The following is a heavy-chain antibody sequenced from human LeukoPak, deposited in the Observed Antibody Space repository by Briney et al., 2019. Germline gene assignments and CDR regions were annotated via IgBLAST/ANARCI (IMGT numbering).Heavy chain of an antibody. V-gene: IGHV4-39*01. CDR2: IYYSGST. Sequence: TLSLTCTVSGGSISSSSYYWGWIRQPPGKGLEWIGSIYYSGSTYYNPSLKSRVTISVDTSKNQFSLKLSSVTAADTAVYYCASTGSSSGYYRFDYWGQGTLVTVSS. CDR3: ASTGSSSGYYRFDY. J-gene: IGHJ4*02. D-gene: IGHD3-22*01. CDR1: GGSISSSSYY.